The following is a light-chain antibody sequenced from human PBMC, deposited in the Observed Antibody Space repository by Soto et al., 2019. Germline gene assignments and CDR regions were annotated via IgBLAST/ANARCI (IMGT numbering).Light chain of an antibody. J-gene: IGKJ2*01. V-gene: IGKV1-39*01. CDR2: AAS. Sequence: DIQMTQSPSSLSASVGDRVTITCRASQSISSYLNWYQQKPGKAPKLLIYAASSWQSGVPSRFSGSGSGTDFTLTISSLQPEDFATYYCQQSYSTLPYTFGQGTKLEIK. CDR1: QSISSY. CDR3: QQSYSTLPYT.